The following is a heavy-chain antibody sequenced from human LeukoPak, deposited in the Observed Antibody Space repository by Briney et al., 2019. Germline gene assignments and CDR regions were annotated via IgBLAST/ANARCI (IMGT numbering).Heavy chain of an antibody. CDR1: GFIFSNFN. V-gene: IGHV3-21*01. D-gene: IGHD1-1*01. CDR2: ISSTGNYI. J-gene: IGHJ4*02. Sequence: GGSLRLSCVGSGFIFSNFNMNWVRQAPGKGLEWVSSISSTGNYIHYADSVKGRFTISRDNAQKSLYLQMNSLRVEDSAVYYCTTVSTGPVWGQGTLVTVSS. CDR3: TTVSTGPV.